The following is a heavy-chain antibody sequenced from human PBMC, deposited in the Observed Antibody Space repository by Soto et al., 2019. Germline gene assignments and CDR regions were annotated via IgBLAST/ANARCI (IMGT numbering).Heavy chain of an antibody. V-gene: IGHV4-34*01. CDR3: ARGRTLVTAPNNWFDP. CDR2: INHSGST. CDR1: GGSFSGYY. J-gene: IGHJ5*02. Sequence: QVQLQQWGAGLLKPSETLSVTCAVYGGSFSGYYWSWIRQPPGKGLEWIGEINHSGSTNYNPSLKSRVTISVDTSKNQFSLKLSSVTAADTAVYYCARGRTLVTAPNNWFDPWGQGTLVTVSS. D-gene: IGHD4-4*01.